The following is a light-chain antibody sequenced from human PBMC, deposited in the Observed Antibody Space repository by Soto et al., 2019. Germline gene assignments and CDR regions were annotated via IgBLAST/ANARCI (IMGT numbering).Light chain of an antibody. CDR1: QSVTSGY. Sequence: EIVLTQSPGPLSWSPGERATLSSRPSQSVTSGYLAWYRQKPGQAPRLLIYGASSRATGIPDRFSGSGSGTDFTLTISRLEPEDFAVYYCQQYGSSPTTFGGGTKVEIK. J-gene: IGKJ4*01. CDR3: QQYGSSPTT. CDR2: GAS. V-gene: IGKV3-20*01.